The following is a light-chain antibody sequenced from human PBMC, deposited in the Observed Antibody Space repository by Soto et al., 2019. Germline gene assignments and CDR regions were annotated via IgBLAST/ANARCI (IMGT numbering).Light chain of an antibody. Sequence: EIMMTQSPATLSVSPGERATLSCRASQSISSNLAWYQQKPGQAPSLLLYGVSTRATGIPTRFSGSGSGTEFTLTISSLQSEDFALYYCQQYNNWPRTFGPGTKVDFK. CDR2: GVS. J-gene: IGKJ3*01. V-gene: IGKV3D-15*01. CDR1: QSISSN. CDR3: QQYNNWPRT.